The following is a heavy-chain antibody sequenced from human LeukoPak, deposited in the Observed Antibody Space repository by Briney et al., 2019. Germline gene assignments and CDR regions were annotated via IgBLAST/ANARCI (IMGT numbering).Heavy chain of an antibody. D-gene: IGHD2-2*01. J-gene: IGHJ5*02. V-gene: IGHV3-30*18. Sequence: GRSLRLSCAASGFTFSSYGMHWVRQAPGKGLEWVAVISYDGSNKYYADSVKGRFTISRDNSKNTLYLQVNSLTAEDTAVYYCAKEFTGGYAFYHWGQGTLVTVSS. CDR1: GFTFSSYG. CDR3: AKEFTGGYAFYH. CDR2: ISYDGSNK.